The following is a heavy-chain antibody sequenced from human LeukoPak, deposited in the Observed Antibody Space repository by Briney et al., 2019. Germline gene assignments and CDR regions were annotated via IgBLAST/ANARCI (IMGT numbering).Heavy chain of an antibody. CDR2: INSDGSRA. CDR3: ARGMFHGYCTDY. Sequence: GGSLRLSCVDSGFSFSRDWMSWVRQAPGKGLVWVSRINSDGSRANYADSVEGRFTISRDNAKNTLYLQINSLRAEDTAVYYCARGMFHGYCTDYWGQGALVTVSS. J-gene: IGHJ4*02. D-gene: IGHD3-22*01. V-gene: IGHV3-74*01. CDR1: GFSFSRDW.